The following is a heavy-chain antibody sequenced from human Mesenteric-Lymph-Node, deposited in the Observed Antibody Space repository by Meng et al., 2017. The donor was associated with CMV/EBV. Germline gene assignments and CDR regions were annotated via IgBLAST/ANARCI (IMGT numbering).Heavy chain of an antibody. CDR2: IIPIFGTA. CDR3: ARMNSGKNSSGRYYYYYGMDV. J-gene: IGHJ6*02. V-gene: IGHV1-69*05. Sequence: SVKVSCKASGYTFTGYYMHWVRQAPGQGLEWMGGIIPIFGTANYAKKFQGRVTITTDESTSRTYMELSSLRSEDTAVYYCARMNSGKNSSGRYYYYYGMDVWGQGTTVTISS. CDR1: GYTFTGYY. D-gene: IGHD6-6*01.